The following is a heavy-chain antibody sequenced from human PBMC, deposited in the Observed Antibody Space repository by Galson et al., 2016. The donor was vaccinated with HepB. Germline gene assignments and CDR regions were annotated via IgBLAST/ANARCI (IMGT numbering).Heavy chain of an antibody. CDR2: IDTSDSYT. V-gene: IGHV5-10-1*01. J-gene: IGHJ4*02. CDR1: GYSFTTYW. CDR3: VRLVRGGGWGADGREV. D-gene: IGHD1-26*01. Sequence: QSGAEVKKPGESLTISCKRSGYSFTTYWISWVRQMPGKGLEWMGRIDTSDSYTNYSPSFQGHVTISADKSISTAYLRWTSLKASDTAMYYCVRLVRGGGWGADGREVWGQGTLVIVSS.